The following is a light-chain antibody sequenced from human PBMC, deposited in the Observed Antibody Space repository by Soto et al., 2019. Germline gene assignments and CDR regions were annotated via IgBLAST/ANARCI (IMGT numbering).Light chain of an antibody. CDR3: QQYNNWPQT. CDR2: GAS. CDR1: QSVSNN. V-gene: IGKV3-15*01. J-gene: IGKJ1*01. Sequence: EVVLTQYTGTLSLSPGERATLSCRASQSVSNNYLAWYQQKPGQAPRLLIYGASTRATDIPARFSGSGSGTEFTLTISSLQSEDFAEYHCQQYNNWPQTFGQGTKVDIK.